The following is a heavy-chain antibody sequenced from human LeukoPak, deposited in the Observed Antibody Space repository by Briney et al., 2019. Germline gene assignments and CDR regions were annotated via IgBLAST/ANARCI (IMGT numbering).Heavy chain of an antibody. CDR2: VYYSGYT. D-gene: IGHD3-10*01. CDR3: ARLVRGADYFDP. J-gene: IGHJ5*02. V-gene: IGHV4-30-4*01. Sequence: SETLSLTCTVSGDSISSGDYYWSWIRQSPGKGLEWIGFVYYSGYTFYNPSHKSRLTISVDTSKTQFSPQVTSVTAADTAVYYCARLVRGADYFDPWGQGTRVTVSS. CDR1: GDSISSGDYY.